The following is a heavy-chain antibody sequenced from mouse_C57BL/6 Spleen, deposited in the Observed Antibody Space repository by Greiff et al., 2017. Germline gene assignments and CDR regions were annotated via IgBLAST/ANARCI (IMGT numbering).Heavy chain of an antibody. CDR3: ARRDGSSHYYAMDY. D-gene: IGHD1-1*01. J-gene: IGHJ4*01. CDR1: GYTFTDYY. V-gene: IGHV1-76*01. Sequence: QVQLQQSGAELVRPGASVKLSCKASGYTFTDYYINWVKQRPGQGLEWIARIYPGSGNTYYNEKFKGKATLTAEKSSSTAYMQLSSLTSEDSAVYFCARRDGSSHYYAMDYWGQGTSVTVSS. CDR2: IYPGSGNT.